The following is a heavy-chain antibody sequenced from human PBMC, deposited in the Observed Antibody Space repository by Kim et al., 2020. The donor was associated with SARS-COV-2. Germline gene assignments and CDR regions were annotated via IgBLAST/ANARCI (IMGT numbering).Heavy chain of an antibody. D-gene: IGHD3-10*01. CDR2: IYDSAST. J-gene: IGHJ4*02. CDR1: GGSISSNNYY. V-gene: IGHV4-39*01. CDR3: ASESYIWFGELFYFDY. Sequence: SETLSLTCTVSGGSISSNNYYWVWIRQPPGKGLKWIGNIYDSASTYYNPSRKSRVTIAAYTYKNQFSLKLTTVTAADTAVYYCASESYIWFGELFYFDYWGQGTLVTVSS.